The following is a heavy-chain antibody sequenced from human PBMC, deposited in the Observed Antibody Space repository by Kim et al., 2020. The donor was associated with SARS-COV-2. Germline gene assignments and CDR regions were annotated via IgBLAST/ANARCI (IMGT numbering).Heavy chain of an antibody. J-gene: IGHJ5*02. CDR2: ISAYNGNT. Sequence: ASVKVSCKASGYTFTSYGISWVRQAPGQGLEWMGWISAYNGNTNYAQKLQGRVTMTTDTSTSTAYMELRRMRSDDTAVYYCARQGQWLSRSWFDPWGQGTLVTVSS. D-gene: IGHD6-19*01. CDR1: GYTFTSYG. CDR3: ARQGQWLSRSWFDP. V-gene: IGHV1-18*04.